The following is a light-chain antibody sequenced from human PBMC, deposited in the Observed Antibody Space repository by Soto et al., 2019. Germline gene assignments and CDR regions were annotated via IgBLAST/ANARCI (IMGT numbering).Light chain of an antibody. CDR3: QQYDGYFPA. Sequence: DIQMTQSPSTVSAAVGDRVTITCRASQSISTWLAWYQQKPGKAPKLLIYAASTLESRVPSRFSGSGSGTEFALTISSLQADDFATYYCQQYDGYFPAFGQAPNVDIK. V-gene: IGKV1-5*01. CDR1: QSISTW. J-gene: IGKJ1*01. CDR2: AAS.